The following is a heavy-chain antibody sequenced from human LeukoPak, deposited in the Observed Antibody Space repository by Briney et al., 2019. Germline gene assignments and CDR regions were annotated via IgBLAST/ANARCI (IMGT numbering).Heavy chain of an antibody. V-gene: IGHV4-39*01. CDR2: ISYSGST. J-gene: IGHJ6*03. CDR3: ARLDYYYYMDV. Sequence: SETLSLTCSVSGGSISSSNYYWGWIRQPPGKGLEWIGSISYSGSTHYNPSLTSRVTILVDTSENQFSLKLSSVTAADTAVYYCARLDYYYYMDVWGKGTTVTISS. CDR1: GGSISSSNYY.